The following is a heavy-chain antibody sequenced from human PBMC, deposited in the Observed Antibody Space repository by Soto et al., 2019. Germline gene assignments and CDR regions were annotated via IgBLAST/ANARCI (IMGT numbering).Heavy chain of an antibody. D-gene: IGHD4-17*01. CDR3: ASTASGDYVIMMDV. V-gene: IGHV4-39*01. J-gene: IGHJ6*02. CDR2: IYYSGST. CDR1: GGSISSSSFY. Sequence: QLQLQESGPGLVKPSETLSLTCTVSGGSISSSSFYCGWIRQPPGKGLEWIGSIYYSGSTYYNPSLKSRVTISVDTSNIHCSLKLRSVSAAETAVYYCASTASGDYVIMMDVCCQWTTVTVSS.